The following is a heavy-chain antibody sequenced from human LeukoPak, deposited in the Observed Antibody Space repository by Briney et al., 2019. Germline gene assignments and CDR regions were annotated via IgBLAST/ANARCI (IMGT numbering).Heavy chain of an antibody. J-gene: IGHJ4*02. CDR2: IDTSDSYT. D-gene: IGHD1-14*01. Sequence: PGESLKISCKGSGYTFTSYWISWVRQMPGKGLEWMGRIDTSDSYTNYSPSFQGHVTISADKYISTAYLQWSSPKASDTAMYYCARQVDNQHHPYGDFDYWGQGTLVTVSS. CDR3: ARQVDNQHHPYGDFDY. V-gene: IGHV5-10-1*01. CDR1: GYTFTSYW.